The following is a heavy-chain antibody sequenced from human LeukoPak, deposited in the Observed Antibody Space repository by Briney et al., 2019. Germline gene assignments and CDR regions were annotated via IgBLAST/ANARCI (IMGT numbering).Heavy chain of an antibody. CDR3: ARSGYSGYTSFDY. J-gene: IGHJ4*02. CDR2: ISSSGSTI. V-gene: IGHV3-48*03. Sequence: GGSLRLSCAASGFTFSSYEMNWVRQAPGKGPEWVSYISSSGSTIYYADSVKGRFTISRDNPKNSLYLQMNSLRAEDTAVYYCARSGYSGYTSFDYWGQGTLVTVSS. D-gene: IGHD5-12*01. CDR1: GFTFSSYE.